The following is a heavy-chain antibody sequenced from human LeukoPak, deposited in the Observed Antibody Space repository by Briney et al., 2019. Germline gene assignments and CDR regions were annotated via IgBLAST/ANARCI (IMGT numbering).Heavy chain of an antibody. J-gene: IGHJ4*02. CDR3: AKTRPLDSSSWSHGDY. D-gene: IGHD6-13*01. CDR1: GFTFSTYW. Sequence: GGSLRLSCAAPGFTFSTYWMSWVRQAPGKGLEWVANIKPDGSEKHYVDSVKGRLTIARDNAKNTLYLQMNSLRAEDTAVYYCAKTRPLDSSSWSHGDYWGQGTLVTVSS. CDR2: IKPDGSEK. V-gene: IGHV3-7*03.